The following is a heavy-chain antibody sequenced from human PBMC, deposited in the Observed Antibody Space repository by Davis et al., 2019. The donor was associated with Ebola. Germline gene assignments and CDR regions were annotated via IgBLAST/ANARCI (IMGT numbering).Heavy chain of an antibody. CDR1: GFTFSSYS. CDR3: ARAQLRATTFVRTGGMNV. CDR2: ISSSSSTI. J-gene: IGHJ6*02. Sequence: GESLKISCAASGFTFSSYSMNWVRQAPGKGLEWVSYISSSSSTIYYADSVKGRFTISRDNSKNTLYLQMNNLRAEDAAVYYCARAQLRATTFVRTGGMNVWGQGTTVTVSS. D-gene: IGHD1-26*01. V-gene: IGHV3-48*01.